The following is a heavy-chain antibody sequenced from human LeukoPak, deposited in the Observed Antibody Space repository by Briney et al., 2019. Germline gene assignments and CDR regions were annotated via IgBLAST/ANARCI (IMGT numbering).Heavy chain of an antibody. CDR3: AKGNGYSYGRYYFDY. CDR1: GFTFRSYA. D-gene: IGHD5-18*01. J-gene: IGHJ4*02. V-gene: IGHV3-23*01. CDR2: ITASGGNT. Sequence: GGSLRLSXAAYGFTFRSYAMGWVRQAPGKGLEWVSAITASGGNTYYADSVKGRFTISRDNSKNTLYLQVNSLRAEDTAVYYCAKGNGYSYGRYYFDYWGQGTLVTVSS.